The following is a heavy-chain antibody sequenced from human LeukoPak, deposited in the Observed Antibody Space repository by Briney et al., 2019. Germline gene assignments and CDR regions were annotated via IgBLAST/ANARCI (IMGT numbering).Heavy chain of an antibody. Sequence: SVKVSCKASGGTFSSYAISWVRQAPEQGLEWMGRIIPIFGTANYAQKFQGRVTITTDESTSTAYMELSSLRSEDTAVYYCARDWGSIPYYWGQGTLVTVSS. J-gene: IGHJ4*02. CDR3: ARDWGSIPYY. CDR1: GGTFSSYA. CDR2: IIPIFGTA. V-gene: IGHV1-69*05. D-gene: IGHD3-16*01.